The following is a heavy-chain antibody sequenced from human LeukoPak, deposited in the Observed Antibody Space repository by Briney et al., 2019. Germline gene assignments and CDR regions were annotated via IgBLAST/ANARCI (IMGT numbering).Heavy chain of an antibody. J-gene: IGHJ3*02. Sequence: PGGSLRLSCAASGFTFSSYAMSWVRQAPGKGLEWVSAISGSGGSTYYADSVKGRFTISRDNSKNTLYPQMNSLRAEDTAVYYCARDSGVVGATDAFDIWGQGAMVTVSS. CDR2: ISGSGGST. V-gene: IGHV3-23*01. CDR1: GFTFSSYA. CDR3: ARDSGVVGATDAFDI. D-gene: IGHD1-26*01.